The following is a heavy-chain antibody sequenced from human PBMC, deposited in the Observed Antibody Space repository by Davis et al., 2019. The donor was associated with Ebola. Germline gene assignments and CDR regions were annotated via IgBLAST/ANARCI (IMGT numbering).Heavy chain of an antibody. V-gene: IGHV3-23*01. CDR1: GFTVRGHY. CDR3: ANLGALDV. CDR2: ISGSGTSI. J-gene: IGHJ6*02. Sequence: GESLKISCAASGFTVRGHYMTWVRQAPGKGLEWVSGISGSGTSIYYADSVKGRFTVSRDNSKNTLYLQMNSLRAEDTAVYYCANLGALDVWGQGTTVTVSS.